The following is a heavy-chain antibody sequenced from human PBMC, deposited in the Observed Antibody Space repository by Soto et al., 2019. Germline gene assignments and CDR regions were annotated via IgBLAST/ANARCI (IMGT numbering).Heavy chain of an antibody. Sequence: PSETLSLTCTVSGGSISSYYWSWIRQPPGKGLEWIGYIYYSGSTNYNPSLKSRVTISVDTSKNQFSLKLSSVTAADTAVYYCARIAAAADFDYWGQGALVTVSS. CDR3: ARIAAAADFDY. CDR2: IYYSGST. D-gene: IGHD6-13*01. CDR1: GGSISSYY. J-gene: IGHJ4*02. V-gene: IGHV4-59*01.